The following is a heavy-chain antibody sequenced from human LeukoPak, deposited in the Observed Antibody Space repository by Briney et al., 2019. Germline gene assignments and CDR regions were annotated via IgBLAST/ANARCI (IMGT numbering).Heavy chain of an antibody. V-gene: IGHV3-74*01. J-gene: IGHJ4*02. Sequence: PGGSLRLSCATSGFTFSTSWMHWVRQAPGKGLVWVSRISCDGTTTTYARSVKGRFTISGDNAKNTLFLQMNSLRVDDTAVYYCTRVRSSSWYDYWGQGALVTVSS. D-gene: IGHD6-13*01. CDR1: GFTFSTSW. CDR2: ISCDGTTT. CDR3: TRVRSSSWYDY.